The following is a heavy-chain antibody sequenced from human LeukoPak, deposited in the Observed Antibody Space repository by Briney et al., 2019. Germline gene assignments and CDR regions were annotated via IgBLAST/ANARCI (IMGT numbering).Heavy chain of an antibody. CDR2: ISYDGSNK. D-gene: IGHD5-18*01. Sequence: GGSPRLSCAASGFTFSSYGMHWVRQAPGKGLEWVAVISYDGSNKYYADSVKGRFTISRDNSKNTLYLQMNSLRAEDTAVYYCANIVDTAMVTLFDYWGQGTLVTVSS. V-gene: IGHV3-30*18. CDR3: ANIVDTAMVTLFDY. J-gene: IGHJ4*02. CDR1: GFTFSSYG.